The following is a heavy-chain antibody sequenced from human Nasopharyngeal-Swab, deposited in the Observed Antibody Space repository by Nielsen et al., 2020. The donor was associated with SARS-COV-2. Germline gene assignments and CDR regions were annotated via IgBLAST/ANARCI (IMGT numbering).Heavy chain of an antibody. CDR3: ARALEGSGYDQDY. CDR2: ISSSSSTI. J-gene: IGHJ4*02. D-gene: IGHD5-12*01. CDR1: GFTFSSYS. Sequence: GGSLRLSCAASGFTFSSYSMNWVRQAPGKGLEWVSYISSSSSTIYYADSVKGRFTISRDNAKNSLYLQMTSLGDDDTAVYYCARALEGSGYDQDYWGQGTLVTVSS. V-gene: IGHV3-48*02.